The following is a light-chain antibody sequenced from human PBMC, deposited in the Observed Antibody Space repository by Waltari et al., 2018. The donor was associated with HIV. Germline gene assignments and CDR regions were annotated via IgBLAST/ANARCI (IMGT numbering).Light chain of an antibody. Sequence: DIQLTQSPSFLSASVGDRVTFTCRASQGIRNSLAWYQQRPGQAPNLLFYAGSTLHSGVPSSFSGSRSGTDFTLTISSLQPEDFATYYCQQFKTYPLTFGPGTKVDVK. J-gene: IGKJ3*01. V-gene: IGKV1-9*01. CDR1: QGIRNS. CDR3: QQFKTYPLT. CDR2: AGS.